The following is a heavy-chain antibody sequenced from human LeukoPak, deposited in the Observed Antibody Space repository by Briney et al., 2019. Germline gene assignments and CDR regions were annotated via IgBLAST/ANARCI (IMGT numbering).Heavy chain of an antibody. V-gene: IGHV4-39*01. J-gene: IGHJ4*02. CDR2: IYYSGST. Sequence: PSETLSLTCTVSGGSISSSSYYWGWIRQPPGKGLEWIGSIYYSGSTYYNPSLKSRVTISVDTSKNQFSLKLSSVTAADTAVYYCARLSTAPRLYYFDYWGQGTLVTVSS. D-gene: IGHD5-18*01. CDR3: ARLSTAPRLYYFDY. CDR1: GGSISSSSYY.